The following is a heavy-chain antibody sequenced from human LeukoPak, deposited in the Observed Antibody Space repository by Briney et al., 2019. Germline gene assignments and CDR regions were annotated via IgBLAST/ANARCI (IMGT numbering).Heavy chain of an antibody. V-gene: IGHV4-31*03. D-gene: IGHD4-17*01. CDR1: GGSIISGGYY. Sequence: TSETLSLTCTVSGGSIISGGYYWSWIRQHPGKGLEWIGYIYYSWSTYYNPSLKSRVTLSVDTSKNQFSLKLSSVTAADTAVYYCARDSTRETYGDYEGYYYGMDVWGQGTTVTVSS. CDR2: IYYSWST. J-gene: IGHJ6*02. CDR3: ARDSTRETYGDYEGYYYGMDV.